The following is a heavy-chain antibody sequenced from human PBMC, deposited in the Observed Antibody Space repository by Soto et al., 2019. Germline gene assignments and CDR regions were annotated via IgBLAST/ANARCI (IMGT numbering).Heavy chain of an antibody. CDR3: APPWGDYFDSRGYSPYNWFDP. CDR1: GGTFSSYA. Sequence: SVKVSCKASGGTFSSYAISWVRQAPGQGLEWMGGIIPIFGTANYAQKFQGRVTITADESTSTAYMELSSLRSEDTAVYYCAPPWGDYFDSRGYSPYNWFDPGGQETLFTVS. J-gene: IGHJ5*02. D-gene: IGHD3-22*01. V-gene: IGHV1-69*13. CDR2: IIPIFGTA.